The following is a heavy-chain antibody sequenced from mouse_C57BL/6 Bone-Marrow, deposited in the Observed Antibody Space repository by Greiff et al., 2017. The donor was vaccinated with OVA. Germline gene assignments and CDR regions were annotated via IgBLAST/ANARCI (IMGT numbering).Heavy chain of an antibody. V-gene: IGHV14-1*01. CDR1: GFNIKDSY. CDR3: TTTAGNGAHFDY. CDR2: IDPADGDT. Sequence: EVQLQQSGAELVRPGASVKLSCTASGFNIKDSYMHWVKQRPAQGLEWIGRIDPADGDTESAPKFQGKATMTADTSSNTAYLQLSSLTSEDTAVYYCTTTAGNGAHFDYGGQGTTLTVSS. D-gene: IGHD1-2*01. J-gene: IGHJ2*01.